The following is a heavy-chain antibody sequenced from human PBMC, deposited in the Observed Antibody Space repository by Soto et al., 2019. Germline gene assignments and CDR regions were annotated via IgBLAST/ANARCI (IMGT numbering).Heavy chain of an antibody. Sequence: QVQLQESGPGLVKPSQTLSLTCTVSGGSISSGGYYWSWIRQHPGKGLEWIGYIYYSGSTYYNPSLKSRVTISVDTXKXXXXXXXXSXXXAXXXXXXXXXXGYSYGFSLGMDVWGQGTTVTVSS. CDR2: IYYSGST. D-gene: IGHD5-18*01. J-gene: IGHJ6*02. CDR1: GGSISSGGYY. V-gene: IGHV4-31*03. CDR3: XXXXGYSYGFSLGMDV.